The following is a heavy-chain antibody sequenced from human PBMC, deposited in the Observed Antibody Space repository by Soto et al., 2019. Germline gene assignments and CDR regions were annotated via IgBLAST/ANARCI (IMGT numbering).Heavy chain of an antibody. Sequence: SETLSLTCTGSGGSISSYYWSWIRQPPGKGLEWIGYIYYSGSTNYNPSLKSRVTISVDTSKNQFSLKLSSVTAADTAVYYCARLGSGSYYYFDYWGQGTLVTVSS. CDR1: GGSISSYY. V-gene: IGHV4-59*01. CDR3: ARLGSGSYYYFDY. D-gene: IGHD1-26*01. J-gene: IGHJ4*02. CDR2: IYYSGST.